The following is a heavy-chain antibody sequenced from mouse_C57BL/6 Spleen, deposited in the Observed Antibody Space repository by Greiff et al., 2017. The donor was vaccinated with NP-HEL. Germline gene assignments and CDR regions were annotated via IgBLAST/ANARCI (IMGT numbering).Heavy chain of an antibody. CDR3: GRESDYSGSSLYAMDY. CDR2: IFPGSGST. D-gene: IGHD1-1*01. J-gene: IGHJ4*01. Sequence: QVQLQQSGPELVKPGASVKISCKASGYTFTDYYINWVKQRPGQGLEWIGWIFPGSGSTYYNEKFKGKATLTVDKSSSTAYMLLSSLTSEDSAVYFCGRESDYSGSSLYAMDYWGQGTSVTVSS. CDR1: GYTFTDYY. V-gene: IGHV1-75*01.